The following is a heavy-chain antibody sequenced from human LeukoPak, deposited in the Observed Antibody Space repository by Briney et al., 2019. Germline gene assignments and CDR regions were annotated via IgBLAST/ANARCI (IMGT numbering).Heavy chain of an antibody. CDR1: GGSISSGGYS. Sequence: SETLSLTCTVSGGSISSGGYSWSWLRQHPGKGLEWIGYIYYSGSTYYNPSLKSRVTISVDTSKNQFSLKLSSVTAADTAVYYCASRYRLYYYYGMDVWGQGTTVTVSS. CDR2: IYYSGST. V-gene: IGHV4-31*03. J-gene: IGHJ6*02. D-gene: IGHD4-11*01. CDR3: ASRYRLYYYYGMDV.